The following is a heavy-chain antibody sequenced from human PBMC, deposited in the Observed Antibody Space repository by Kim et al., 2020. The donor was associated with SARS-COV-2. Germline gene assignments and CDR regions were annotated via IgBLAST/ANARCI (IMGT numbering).Heavy chain of an antibody. CDR2: ISASNGNT. Sequence: ASVKVSCKASGYTFSSYGPNWVRQAPGQGLEWVGWISASNGNTYNAHKLQGRVTMTTDTSTSTADMELRSLRSDDTAVYYCARADYSGAMDVWGQGTTVTVSS. J-gene: IGHJ6*02. D-gene: IGHD4-4*01. CDR3: ARADYSGAMDV. CDR1: GYTFSSYG. V-gene: IGHV1-18*01.